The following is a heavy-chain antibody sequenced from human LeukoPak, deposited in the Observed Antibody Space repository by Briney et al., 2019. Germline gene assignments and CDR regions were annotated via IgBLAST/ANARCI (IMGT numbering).Heavy chain of an antibody. D-gene: IGHD2-8*01. V-gene: IGHV1-3*01. CDR1: GYTFTSYG. CDR3: ARMSSTKFDY. CDR2: INAGNGNT. Sequence: ASVKVSCKASGYTFTSYGISWVRQAPGQGLEWMGWINAGNGNTKYSQKFQGRVTITRDTSASTAYMELSSLRSEDTAVYYCARMSSTKFDYWGQGTLVTVSS. J-gene: IGHJ4*02.